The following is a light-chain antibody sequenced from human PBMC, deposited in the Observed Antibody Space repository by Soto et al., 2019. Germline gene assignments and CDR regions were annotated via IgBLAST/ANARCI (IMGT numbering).Light chain of an antibody. CDR3: NSYTSSSTYV. J-gene: IGLJ1*01. CDR1: SSDVGGYSF. CDR2: DVN. Sequence: QSVLTQPASVSGSPGQSITISSTGTSSDVGGYSFVSWYQQHPGKAPKLVIYDVNNRPSGVSNRFSGSKSGNTASLTISGLQTEDEADYYCNSYTSSSTYVFGTGTKVTVL. V-gene: IGLV2-14*03.